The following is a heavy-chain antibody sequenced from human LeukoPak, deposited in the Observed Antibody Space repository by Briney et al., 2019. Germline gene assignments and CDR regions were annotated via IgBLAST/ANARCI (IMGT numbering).Heavy chain of an antibody. J-gene: IGHJ4*02. CDR1: GGSISTYY. CDR2: IYHSGST. D-gene: IGHD5-12*01. Sequence: SETLSLTCTLSGGSISTYYWSWIRQPPGKGLEWIGYIYHSGSTNYNPSLKSRVTISVDTSKNQFSLKLSSVTAADTGVCYCARGGGYASPIGYWGQGALVTVSS. CDR3: ARGGGYASPIGY. V-gene: IGHV4-59*01.